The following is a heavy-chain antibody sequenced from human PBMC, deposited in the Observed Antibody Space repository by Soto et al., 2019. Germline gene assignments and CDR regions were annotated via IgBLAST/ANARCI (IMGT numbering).Heavy chain of an antibody. J-gene: IGHJ4*02. CDR2: IWYDGSNK. V-gene: IGHV3-33*01. Sequence: GGSLRLSCAASGFTFSSYGMHWVRQAPGKGLGWVAVIWYDGSNKYYADSVKGRFTISRDNSKNTLYLQMNSLRAEDTAVYYCAREAYYYDSSGYYPGPFDYWGQGTLVNVS. D-gene: IGHD3-22*01. CDR3: AREAYYYDSSGYYPGPFDY. CDR1: GFTFSSYG.